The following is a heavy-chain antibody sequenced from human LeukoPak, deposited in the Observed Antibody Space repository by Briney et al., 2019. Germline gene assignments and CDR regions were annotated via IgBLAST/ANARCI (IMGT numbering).Heavy chain of an antibody. J-gene: IGHJ4*02. CDR3: ATRFRLDGY. D-gene: IGHD5-24*01. V-gene: IGHV3-48*03. CDR1: GLTFNSYE. Sequence: GGSLRLSCAASGLTFNSYEMNWVRQAPGKGLEWVSYITSSGTTIYYADSVKGRFTISRDNAKNSLYLQMNSLRAEDTAVYYCATRFRLDGYWGQGTLVTVSS. CDR2: ITSSGTTI.